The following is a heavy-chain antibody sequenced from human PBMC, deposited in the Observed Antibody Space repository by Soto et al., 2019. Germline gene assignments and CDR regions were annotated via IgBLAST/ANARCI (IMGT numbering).Heavy chain of an antibody. V-gene: IGHV4-34*01. Sequence: QVQLQQWGAGLLKPSETLSLTCAVYGGSFSGYYWSWIRQPPGKVLEWIGESNHSGSTTYNPSLKSRVTISVDTSKTQFSLKLSSVTDSETAVYYCARGLVFGSPRGVGSSTCCPFDSWGQGTLVTVSS. CDR1: GGSFSGYY. D-gene: IGHD2-2*01. CDR2: SNHSGST. CDR3: ARGLVFGSPRGVGSSTCCPFDS. J-gene: IGHJ4*02.